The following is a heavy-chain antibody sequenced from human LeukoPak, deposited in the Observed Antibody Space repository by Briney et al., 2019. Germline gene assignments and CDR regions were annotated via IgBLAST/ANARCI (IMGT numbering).Heavy chain of an antibody. CDR3: TRTYYYDSRDYFDY. CDR2: IKTDGSNT. J-gene: IGHJ4*02. CDR1: GFTFSGYW. Sequence: GGSLRLSCAASGFTFSGYWMHWVHQVPGKGLVWVSRIKTDGSNTVYADNVKGRFTISRDNARNTLYLQMNSLRVEDTAVYYCTRTYYYDSRDYFDYWGQGALVTVSS. D-gene: IGHD3-22*01. V-gene: IGHV3-74*01.